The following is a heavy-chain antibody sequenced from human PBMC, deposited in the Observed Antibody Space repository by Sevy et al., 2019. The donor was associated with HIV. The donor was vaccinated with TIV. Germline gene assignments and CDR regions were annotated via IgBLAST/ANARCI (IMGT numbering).Heavy chain of an antibody. CDR1: GGSISSSSYY. CDR3: ARTIYYYYYMDV. D-gene: IGHD3-10*01. CDR2: IYYSGST. J-gene: IGHJ6*03. Sequence: SETLSLTCTVSGGSISSSSYYWGWIRQPPGKGLEWIGSIYYSGSTYYNPSLKSRVTISVDTSKNQFSLKLSSVTAADTAVYYCARTIYYYYYMDVWGKGTTVTVSS. V-gene: IGHV4-39*01.